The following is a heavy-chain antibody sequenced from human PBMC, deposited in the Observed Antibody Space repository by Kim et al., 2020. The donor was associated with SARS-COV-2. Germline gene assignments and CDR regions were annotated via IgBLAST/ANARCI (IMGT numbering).Heavy chain of an antibody. CDR2: ISSSSSYI. Sequence: GGSLRLSCAASGFTFSSYSMNWVRQAPGKGLEWVSSISSSSSYIYYADSVKGRFTISRDNAKNSLYLQMNSLRAEDTAVYYCARDSKGRWFGELLGLGYWGQGTLVTVSS. J-gene: IGHJ4*02. D-gene: IGHD3-10*01. V-gene: IGHV3-21*01. CDR1: GFTFSSYS. CDR3: ARDSKGRWFGELLGLGY.